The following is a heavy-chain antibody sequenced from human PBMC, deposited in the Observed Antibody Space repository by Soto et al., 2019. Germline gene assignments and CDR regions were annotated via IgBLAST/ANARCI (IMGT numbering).Heavy chain of an antibody. Sequence: QLQLQESGPGLVKPSETLSLTCTVSGGSISSSSYYWGWIRQPPGKGLEWIGSIYYSGSTYYNPSLKSRVTISVDTSKNQFSLKLSSVTAADTAVYYCARLDILYHYGSGKETRFDYWGQGTLVTVSS. CDR2: IYYSGST. CDR1: GGSISSSSYY. V-gene: IGHV4-39*01. J-gene: IGHJ4*02. CDR3: ARLDILYHYGSGKETRFDY. D-gene: IGHD3-10*01.